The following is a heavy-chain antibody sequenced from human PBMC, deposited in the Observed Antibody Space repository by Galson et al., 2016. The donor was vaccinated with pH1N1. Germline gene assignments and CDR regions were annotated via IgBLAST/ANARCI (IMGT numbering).Heavy chain of an antibody. CDR1: GGTFSTYA. CDR2: ISPIFGSI. V-gene: IGHV1-69*06. J-gene: IGHJ6*02. CDR3: ATAGPLVREILYYSYAMDV. D-gene: IGHD3-10*01. Sequence: SVKVSCKASGGTFSTYAISWVRQDSGQGLEWMGGISPIFGSINYAQSFQGRVTVSADIFTNTAYMELSRLRSEDTAIYYCATAGPLVREILYYSYAMDVWGQGTTVTVSS.